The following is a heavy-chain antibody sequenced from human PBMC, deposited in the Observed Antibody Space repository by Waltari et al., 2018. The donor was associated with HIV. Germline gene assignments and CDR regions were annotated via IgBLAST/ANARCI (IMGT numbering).Heavy chain of an antibody. CDR1: GYTFTRYA. CDR2: INVGNGNT. J-gene: IGHJ3*02. V-gene: IGHV1-3*01. Sequence: QVQLVQSGAEVKKPGASVKVSCKASGYTFTRYAMHWVRQAPGQRLEWMGWINVGNGNTKYSQKFQGRVTITRDTSASTAYMELSSLRSEDTAVYYCAGRGVMILGSDAFDIWGQGTMVIVSS. D-gene: IGHD3-10*01. CDR3: AGRGVMILGSDAFDI.